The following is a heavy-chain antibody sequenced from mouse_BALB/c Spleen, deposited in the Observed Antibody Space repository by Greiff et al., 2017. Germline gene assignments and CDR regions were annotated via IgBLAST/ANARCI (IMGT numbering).Heavy chain of an antibody. V-gene: IGHV1-69*02. J-gene: IGHJ2*01. Sequence: VQLQQPGAELVRPGASVKLSCKASGYTFTSYWVNWVKQRPGQGLEWIGNIYPSDSYTNYNQTFKDKATLTVDTSSSTAYMQLSSPTSEDSAVYYCTRWAMGFDYWGQGTTRTVSS. CDR1: GYTFTSYW. CDR3: TRWAMGFDY. D-gene: IGHD1-1*02. CDR2: IYPSDSYT.